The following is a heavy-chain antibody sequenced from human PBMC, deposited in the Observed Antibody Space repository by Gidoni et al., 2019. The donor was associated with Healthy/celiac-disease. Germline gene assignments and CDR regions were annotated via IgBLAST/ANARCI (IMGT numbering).Heavy chain of an antibody. CDR1: GLTFSRYA. Sequence: DSGLTFSRYAISWFRQAPAEGLCWVSAMSGSGGSTYYADSVKCRFTISRDNSTNTLSLKMNILRAADTAVYYCAKECFTMVLGVIIKGGMDFWGQGTTVTVSS. V-gene: IGHV3-23*01. J-gene: IGHJ6*02. CDR3: AKECFTMVLGVIIKGGMDF. D-gene: IGHD3-10*01. CDR2: MSGSGGST.